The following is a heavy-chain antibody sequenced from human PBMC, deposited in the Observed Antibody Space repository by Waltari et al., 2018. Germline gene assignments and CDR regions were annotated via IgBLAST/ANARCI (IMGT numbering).Heavy chain of an antibody. Sequence: EVQLVESGGGLIQPGGSLRLSCAADAVTYISYRMNWFSQSRGKGLEWVSYISISSSTIYYADSLTGRFTISRYNAKNSLYLQMNSLSAEDTAVYYCAILPGYSSSWGYYFDYWGQGTLVTVSS. J-gene: IGHJ4*02. CDR3: AILPGYSSSWGYYFDY. CDR2: ISISSSTI. CDR1: AVTYISYR. D-gene: IGHD6-13*01. V-gene: IGHV3-48*04.